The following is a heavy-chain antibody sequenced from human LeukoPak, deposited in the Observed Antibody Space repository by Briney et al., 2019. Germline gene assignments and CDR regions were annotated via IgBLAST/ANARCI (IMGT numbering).Heavy chain of an antibody. J-gene: IGHJ4*02. D-gene: IGHD5-12*01. CDR2: ISHDGSNT. CDR3: AKEMKPWMHFDY. Sequence: GGSLRLSCAASGFTFSRSAVHWVRQAPGKGLEWVAVISHDGSNTDYTASVKGRFTISRDNSKNTLYLQMNSLRAEDTAVYYCAKEMKPWMHFDYWGQGTLVTVSS. V-gene: IGHV3-30*18. CDR1: GFTFSRSA.